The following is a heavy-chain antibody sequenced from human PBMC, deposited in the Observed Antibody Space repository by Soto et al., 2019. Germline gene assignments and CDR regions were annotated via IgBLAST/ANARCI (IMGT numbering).Heavy chain of an antibody. J-gene: IGHJ4*02. D-gene: IGHD3-9*01. Sequence: GASVKVSCKASGYTFTSYGISWVRQAPGQGLEWMGWVSAYNGNTNYAQKLQGRVTMTTDTSTSTAYMELRSLRSDDTAVYYCARARYYDILTGYSHPFDYWGQGTLVTVSS. CDR1: GYTFTSYG. CDR2: VSAYNGNT. CDR3: ARARYYDILTGYSHPFDY. V-gene: IGHV1-18*01.